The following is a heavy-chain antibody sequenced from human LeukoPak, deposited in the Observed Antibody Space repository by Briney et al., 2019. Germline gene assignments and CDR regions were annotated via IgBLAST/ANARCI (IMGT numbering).Heavy chain of an antibody. Sequence: PGGSLRLSCGASGFTFSNYWMTWVRQAPGKGLEWVSLIYSRGDTKYADSVKGRFTISRDNSKNTLYLQMSSLRTEDTAVYYCARDRSLWFGGDNWFDPWGQGTLVTVSS. D-gene: IGHD3-10*01. CDR3: ARDRSLWFGGDNWFDP. J-gene: IGHJ5*02. V-gene: IGHV3-66*01. CDR1: GFTFSNYW. CDR2: IYSRGDT.